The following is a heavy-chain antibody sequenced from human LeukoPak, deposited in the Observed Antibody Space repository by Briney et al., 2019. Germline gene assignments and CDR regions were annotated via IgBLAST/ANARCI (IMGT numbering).Heavy chain of an antibody. D-gene: IGHD3-22*01. V-gene: IGHV3-30-3*01. CDR2: ISYDGSNK. Sequence: PGGSLRLSCAASGFTFSNYAMHWVRQAPGKGLEWVAVISYDGSNKYYADSVKGRFTISRDNSKNTLYLQMNSLRAEDTAVYYCARVARGDYYDSSGYGAFDIWGQGTMVTVSS. CDR3: ARVARGDYYDSSGYGAFDI. CDR1: GFTFSNYA. J-gene: IGHJ3*02.